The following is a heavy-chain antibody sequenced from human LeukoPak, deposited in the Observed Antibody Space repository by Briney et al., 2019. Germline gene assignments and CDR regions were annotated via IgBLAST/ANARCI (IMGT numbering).Heavy chain of an antibody. V-gene: IGHV3-48*01. CDR1: GFTFSSYS. CDR2: ISSSSSTI. D-gene: IGHD2-21*01. J-gene: IGHJ2*01. CDR3: AREGDYGYFDL. Sequence: PGGSLRLSCAASGFTFSSYSMNWVRQAPGKGLEWVSYISSSSSTIYYADSVKGRFTISRDNAKNSLYLQMNSLRAVDTAVYYCAREGDYGYFDLWGRGTLVTVSS.